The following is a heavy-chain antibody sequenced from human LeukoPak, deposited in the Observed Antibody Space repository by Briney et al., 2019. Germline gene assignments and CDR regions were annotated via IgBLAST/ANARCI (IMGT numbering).Heavy chain of an antibody. Sequence: GAXVKVSCKASGYTFTSYDINWVGQVTGQGVEWMGWMNPNSGNTGYAQKFQGRVTMTMNTSISTAYLELSTLTSEDTAVYYCARVRRKNWFYPCCQGTLVTVSS. J-gene: IGHJ5*02. CDR3: ARVRRKNWFYP. CDR2: MNPNSGNT. D-gene: IGHD4/OR15-4a*01. CDR1: GYTFTSYD. V-gene: IGHV1-8*01.